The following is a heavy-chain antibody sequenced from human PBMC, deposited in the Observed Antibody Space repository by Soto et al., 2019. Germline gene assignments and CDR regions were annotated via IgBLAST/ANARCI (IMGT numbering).Heavy chain of an antibody. CDR3: ARDPSVNIVATMTPFGY. CDR2: ISSSSSYI. V-gene: IGHV3-21*01. CDR1: GVTFSSYS. D-gene: IGHD5-12*01. Sequence: EVQLVESGGGLVKPGGSLRLSCAASGVTFSSYSMNWVRQAPGMELEWVSSISSSSSYIYYADSVKGRFTISRDNAKNSLYLQMNSVSADDTAVYYCARDPSVNIVATMTPFGYWGQGTLVTVSS. J-gene: IGHJ4*02.